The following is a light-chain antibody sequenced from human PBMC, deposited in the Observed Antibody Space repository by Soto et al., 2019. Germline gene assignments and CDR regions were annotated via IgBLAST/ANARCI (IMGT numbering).Light chain of an antibody. CDR3: XXXNSYPIT. CDR2: TAS. V-gene: IGKV1-9*01. CDR1: HGISTY. J-gene: IGKJ5*01. Sequence: IQLTQSPSSLSASVGDRVTITCRASHGISTYLAWYPHKPGRAPQLLIYTASTLQSGVPSRSTGRGSGTDFTLTISSLQPEDFATYYXXXXNSYPITFGQGTRLEI.